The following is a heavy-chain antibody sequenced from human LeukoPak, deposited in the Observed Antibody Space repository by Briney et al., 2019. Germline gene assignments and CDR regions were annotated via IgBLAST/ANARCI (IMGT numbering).Heavy chain of an antibody. CDR3: ARDRAANQDWVEFDP. CDR2: IRDSGEA. V-gene: IGHV3-66*03. J-gene: IGHJ5*02. Sequence: GGSLRLPCAVSGFRVSVYYMIWVRRAPGKGREWVGFIRDSGEAFYADFGGGRFAISRGESENTFFFEMNSLRGEDTAVYFCARDRAANQDWVEFDPWGQGTPVIVSS. D-gene: IGHD3/OR15-3a*01. CDR1: GFRVSVYY.